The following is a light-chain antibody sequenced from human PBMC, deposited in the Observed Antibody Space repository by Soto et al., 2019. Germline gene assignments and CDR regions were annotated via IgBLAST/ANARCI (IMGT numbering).Light chain of an antibody. V-gene: IGKV1-39*01. CDR3: QQSYSTPIT. Sequence: DIQMTQSPSSLSASVGDGVTITCRASQTISRNLNWYQQKPGKAPKLLIYAASSLQSGVPSTFSGSGSGTDFTLTISSLQPEDFATYYCQQSYSTPITFGPGTKVDIK. J-gene: IGKJ3*01. CDR2: AAS. CDR1: QTISRN.